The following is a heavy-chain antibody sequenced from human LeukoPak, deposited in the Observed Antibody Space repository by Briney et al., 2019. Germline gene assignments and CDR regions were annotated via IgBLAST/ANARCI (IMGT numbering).Heavy chain of an antibody. CDR1: GGPMSSYY. J-gene: IGHJ4*02. CDR2: IFYRGTT. CDR3: ARDRGDGYNLGY. V-gene: IGHV4-59*01. D-gene: IGHD5-24*01. Sequence: SDTLSLTCTVSGGPMSSYYWRWMRGPPGKAREGLGYIFYRGTTNYNPSLESRVTISIDTSKNQFSLKVRSVTAADTAVYYCARDRGDGYNLGYWGQGTLVTVSS.